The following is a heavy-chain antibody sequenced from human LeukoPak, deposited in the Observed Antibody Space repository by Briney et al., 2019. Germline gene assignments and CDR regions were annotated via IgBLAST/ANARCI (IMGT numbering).Heavy chain of an antibody. V-gene: IGHV3-53*01. J-gene: IGHJ4*02. CDR1: GFTVSSNY. D-gene: IGHD6-13*01. Sequence: GGSLRLSCAASGFTVSSNYMSWVRQAPGKGLEWVSVIFSGGGGTYYADSVKGRFTISRDNSKNTLYLQMNSLRAEDTAVYYCARVSAASGRWVDYWGQGTLVTVSS. CDR3: ARVSAASGRWVDY. CDR2: IFSGGGGT.